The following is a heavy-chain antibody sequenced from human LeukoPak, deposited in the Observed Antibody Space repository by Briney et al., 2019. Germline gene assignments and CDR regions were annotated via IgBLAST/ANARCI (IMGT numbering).Heavy chain of an antibody. J-gene: IGHJ3*02. Sequence: ASVKVSCKASGYTFTGYYMHWVRQDPGQGLEWMGWINPNSGGTNYAQKLQGRVTMTTDTTTSTAYMELRSLRSDDTAVYYCARVKVRREYYDSSGYYYVGDAFDIWGQGTMVTVSS. V-gene: IGHV1-2*02. CDR3: ARVKVRREYYDSSGYYYVGDAFDI. CDR2: INPNSGGT. CDR1: GYTFTGYY. D-gene: IGHD3-22*01.